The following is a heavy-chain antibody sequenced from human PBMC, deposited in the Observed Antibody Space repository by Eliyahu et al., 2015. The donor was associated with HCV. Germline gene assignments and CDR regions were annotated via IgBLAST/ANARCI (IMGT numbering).Heavy chain of an antibody. Sequence: QVQLVQSGAELKKPGASVKVSCKASGYTFXNYAIHWVRQAPGQRLEWMGWINADNGKTEYSQTFQDRVTITRDTSASTAYMELSSLRSEDTAVYYCARGSWIVAVISTPGPLDYWGQGTLVTVSS. CDR3: ARGSWIVAVISTPGPLDY. V-gene: IGHV1-3*01. CDR2: INADNGKT. D-gene: IGHD3-22*01. J-gene: IGHJ4*02. CDR1: GYTFXNYA.